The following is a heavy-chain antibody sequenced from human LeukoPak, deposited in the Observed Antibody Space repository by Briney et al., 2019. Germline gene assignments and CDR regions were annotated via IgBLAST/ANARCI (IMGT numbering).Heavy chain of an antibody. Sequence: SETLSLTCTVSGGSISSGGYYWSWIRQHPGKGLEWIGYIYYSGSTYYNPSLKSRVTISVDTSKNQFSLKLSSVTAADTAVYYCARALVIPAAILDYWGQGTLVTVSS. CDR1: GGSISSGGYY. CDR2: IYYSGST. D-gene: IGHD2-2*01. J-gene: IGHJ4*02. CDR3: ARALVIPAAILDY. V-gene: IGHV4-31*03.